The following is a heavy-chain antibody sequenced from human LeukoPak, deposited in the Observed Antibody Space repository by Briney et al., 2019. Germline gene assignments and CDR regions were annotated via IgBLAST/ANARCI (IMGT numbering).Heavy chain of an antibody. Sequence: ASVKVSCKASGDTFTSYAMNWVRQAPGQGLEWMGWINTNTGNPTYAQGFTGRFVFSLDTSVSTAYLQISSLKAEDTAVYYCARDYYDSSGYYYNFDYWGQGTLVTVSS. D-gene: IGHD3-22*01. CDR3: ARDYYDSSGYYYNFDY. CDR2: INTNTGNP. CDR1: GDTFTSYA. J-gene: IGHJ4*02. V-gene: IGHV7-4-1*02.